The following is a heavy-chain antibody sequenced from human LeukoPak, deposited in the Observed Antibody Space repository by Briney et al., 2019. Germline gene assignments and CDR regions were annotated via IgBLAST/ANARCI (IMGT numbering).Heavy chain of an antibody. CDR3: ASSDYGSGSLDAFDI. D-gene: IGHD3-10*01. J-gene: IGHJ3*02. Sequence: NPGGSLRLSCAASGFTFSDYYMTWIRQAPGRGLEWISYINGSSSDTKYADSVKGRFTISRDNAKNTLYLQMNSLRAEDTAVYYCASSDYGSGSLDAFDIWGQGTMVTVSS. CDR1: GFTFSDYY. V-gene: IGHV3-11*06. CDR2: INGSSSDT.